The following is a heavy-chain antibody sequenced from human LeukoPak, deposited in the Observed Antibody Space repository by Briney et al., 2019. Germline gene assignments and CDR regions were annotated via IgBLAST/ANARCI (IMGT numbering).Heavy chain of an antibody. D-gene: IGHD6-19*01. CDR2: IKQDGSEK. J-gene: IGHJ4*02. Sequence: PGGSLRLSCAASGFTFSSFWMSWVRQAPGKGLKWVANIKQDGSEKYYLDSVKGRFTISRDNAKNSLYLQMNSLRAEDSAVYYCARIAVAGIDYWGQGTLVTVSS. CDR3: ARIAVAGIDY. CDR1: GFTFSSFW. V-gene: IGHV3-7*01.